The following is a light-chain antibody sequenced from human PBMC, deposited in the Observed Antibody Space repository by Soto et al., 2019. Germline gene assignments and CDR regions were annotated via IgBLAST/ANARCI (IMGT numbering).Light chain of an antibody. V-gene: IGKV3-20*01. Sequence: EIVLTQSPGTLSLSPGGRATLSCRASQSVRSSHLAWYQQMPGQAPRLLIYGTSNRATGIPDRFSGSGSGTDFTLTISRLEPEDFAVYYCQQYSSSPLTFGGGTKVDIK. CDR3: QQYSSSPLT. J-gene: IGKJ4*01. CDR2: GTS. CDR1: QSVRSSH.